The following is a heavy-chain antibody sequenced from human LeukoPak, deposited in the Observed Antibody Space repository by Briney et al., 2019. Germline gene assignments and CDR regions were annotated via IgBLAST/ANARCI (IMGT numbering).Heavy chain of an antibody. CDR2: INPNSGGT. Sequence: GASVKVSCKASGYTFTGYYMHWVRQAPGQGLEWMGWINPNSGGTNYAQKFQGRVTMTRDTSISTAYMELSRLRSDDTAVYYCARDYDFWSGYPVEDWGQGTLVTVSS. CDR3: ARDYDFWSGYPVED. CDR1: GYTFTGYY. J-gene: IGHJ4*02. D-gene: IGHD3-3*01. V-gene: IGHV1-2*02.